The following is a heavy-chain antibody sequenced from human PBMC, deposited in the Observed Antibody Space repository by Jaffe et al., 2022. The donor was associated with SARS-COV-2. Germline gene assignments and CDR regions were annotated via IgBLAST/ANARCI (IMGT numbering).Heavy chain of an antibody. CDR2: ISGSGGST. J-gene: IGHJ3*02. CDR1: GFTFGTYA. CDR3: AKSYYYGSGIRPYAFDI. Sequence: EMQLVESGGGLVQPGGSLRLSCAASGFTFGTYAMSWVRQAPGKGLEWVSGISGSGGSTYYADSVKGRFTISRDNSRDISRNTLYLQMNSLRAEDTAIYYCAKSYYYGSGIRPYAFDIWGQGTMVTVSS. D-gene: IGHD3-10*01. V-gene: IGHV3-23*04.